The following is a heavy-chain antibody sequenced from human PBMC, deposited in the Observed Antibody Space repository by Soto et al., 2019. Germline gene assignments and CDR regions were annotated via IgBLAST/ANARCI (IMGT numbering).Heavy chain of an antibody. J-gene: IGHJ6*03. V-gene: IGHV1-69*04. D-gene: IGHD3-9*01. CDR1: GGTFSSYT. Sequence: ASVKVSCKASGGTFSSYTISWVRQAPGQGLEWMGRIIPILGIANYAQKFQGRVTITADKSTSTAYMELSSLRSEDTAVYYCARDSYDIYGSPGYMDVWGKGTTVTVSS. CDR2: IIPILGIA. CDR3: ARDSYDIYGSPGYMDV.